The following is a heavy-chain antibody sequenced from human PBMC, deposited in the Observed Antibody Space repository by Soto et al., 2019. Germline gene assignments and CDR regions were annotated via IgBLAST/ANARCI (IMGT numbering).Heavy chain of an antibody. CDR1: GASISSYY. CDR2: IYNSGST. V-gene: IGHV4-59*01. Sequence: QVQLQESGPGLVKPSETLSLTCTVSGASISSYYWTWIRQPPGKGLEWIGYIYNSGSTNYNPSLKSRVTISVDTSKNQFSLKLSSVTAADAAVYYCASDGGFYFGMDVWGQGTTVTVSS. D-gene: IGHD3-3*01. CDR3: ASDGGFYFGMDV. J-gene: IGHJ6*02.